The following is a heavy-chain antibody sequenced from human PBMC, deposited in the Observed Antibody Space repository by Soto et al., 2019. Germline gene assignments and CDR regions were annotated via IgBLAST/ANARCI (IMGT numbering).Heavy chain of an antibody. CDR3: AGKGDGGGVAADYYYYCMDV. J-gene: IGHJ6*03. CDR1: GGSISSSSYY. CDR2: IYYSGST. D-gene: IGHD2-15*01. Sequence: SETLSLTCTVSGGSISSSSYYWGWIRQPPGKGLEWIGSIYYSGSTYYNPSLKSRVTISVDTSKNQFSLKLSSVTAADAAAYYCAGKGDGGGVAADYYYYCMDVWGKGTTVTVSS. V-gene: IGHV4-39*01.